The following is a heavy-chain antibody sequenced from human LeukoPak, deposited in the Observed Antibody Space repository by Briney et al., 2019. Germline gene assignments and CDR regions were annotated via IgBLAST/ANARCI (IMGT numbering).Heavy chain of an antibody. D-gene: IGHD2-2*01. V-gene: IGHV1-2*02. CDR2: INPNSGGT. CDR1: GYTFTGYY. J-gene: IGHJ4*02. Sequence: ASVKVSCKASGYTFTGYYMHWVRQAPGQGLEWMGWINPNSGGTNYAQKFQGRVAMTRDTSISTAYMELSRLRSDDTAVYYCARDVGYCSTTSCSTFYFDYWGQGTLVTVSS. CDR3: ARDVGYCSTTSCSTFYFDY.